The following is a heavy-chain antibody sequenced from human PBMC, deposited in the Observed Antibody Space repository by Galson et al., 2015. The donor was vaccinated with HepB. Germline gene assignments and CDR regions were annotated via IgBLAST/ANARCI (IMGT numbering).Heavy chain of an antibody. CDR2: IDSIGFTT. CDR3: AQRRDKFNPIIHH. V-gene: IGHV3-11*01. J-gene: IGHJ5*02. Sequence: SLRLSCAASGFTFSDYYMSWLRQAPGKGLEWVAHIDSIGFTTYYADSVRGRFTLSRDNANSSLYLEMGSLRVDDTAVYFCAQRRDKFNPIIHHWGRGTLVTVSS. D-gene: IGHD2-15*01. CDR1: GFTFSDYY.